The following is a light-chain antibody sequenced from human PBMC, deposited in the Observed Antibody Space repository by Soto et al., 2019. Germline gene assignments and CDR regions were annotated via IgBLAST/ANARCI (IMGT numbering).Light chain of an antibody. Sequence: DIQMTQFPSTLSASIGDRVTITCRASQTISNWLAWYQQKPGKAPKLLIYKASSLETGVPSRFSGSGSGTEFTLTTSSLQPDDFATYYCQQYTRYSAYTFGQGTRLELK. J-gene: IGKJ2*01. CDR3: QQYTRYSAYT. V-gene: IGKV1-5*03. CDR1: QTISNW. CDR2: KAS.